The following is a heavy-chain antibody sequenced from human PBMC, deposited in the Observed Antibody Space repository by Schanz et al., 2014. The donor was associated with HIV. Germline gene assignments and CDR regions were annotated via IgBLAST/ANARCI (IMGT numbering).Heavy chain of an antibody. Sequence: QVHLVQSGAEVKKPGASVKVSCKASGYTFTSYDINWVRQATGQGLEWMGWMNPDSGKTVYAQKFQGRVTMTRNTSVDTVYMELRSLRSEDTAVYFCARVPKHYYGSGSYYPFDYWGQGTLVTVSS. V-gene: IGHV1-8*01. CDR2: MNPDSGKT. CDR3: ARVPKHYYGSGSYYPFDY. J-gene: IGHJ4*02. CDR1: GYTFTSYD. D-gene: IGHD3-10*01.